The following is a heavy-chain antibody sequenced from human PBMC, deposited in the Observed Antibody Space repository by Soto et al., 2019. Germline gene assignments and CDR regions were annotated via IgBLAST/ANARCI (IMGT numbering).Heavy chain of an antibody. CDR2: ISAYNGNT. Sequence: ASVKLSCKASGYTFTISGISWVRQAPGQGLEWMGWISAYNGNTNYAQKLQGRVTMTTDTSTSTAYMELRSRRSDDTAVYYCARDDRRDGYFDYWGQGTLVTVS. CDR1: GYTFTISG. CDR3: ARDDRRDGYFDY. V-gene: IGHV1-18*01. J-gene: IGHJ4*02.